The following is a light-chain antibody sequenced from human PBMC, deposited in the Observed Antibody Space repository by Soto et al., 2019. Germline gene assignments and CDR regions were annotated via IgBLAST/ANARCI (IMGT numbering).Light chain of an antibody. CDR1: SSDVGGYNY. CDR3: SSYTSSTSYV. V-gene: IGLV2-14*01. CDR2: EVS. J-gene: IGLJ1*01. Sequence: HSALTQPASVSGSPGQSITISCTGTSSDVGGYNYVSWYQQHPGKAPKLMIYEVSNRPSGVSNRFSGSKSGSTASLTISGLQAEDEADYYCSSYTSSTSYVFGTGTKVTVL.